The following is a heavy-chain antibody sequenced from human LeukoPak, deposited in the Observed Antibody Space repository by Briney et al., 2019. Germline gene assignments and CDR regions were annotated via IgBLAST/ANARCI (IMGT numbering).Heavy chain of an antibody. J-gene: IGHJ2*01. D-gene: IGHD5-18*01. Sequence: ASVKVSCKATGYTFTSYGISWVRQAPGQGLKWMGWISAYNGNTNYAQKLQGRVTMTTDTSTSTAYMELRSLRSDDTAVYYCARAVGNSYGYGLLHFWYFDLWGRGTLVTVSS. CDR1: GYTFTSYG. CDR2: ISAYNGNT. V-gene: IGHV1-18*01. CDR3: ARAVGNSYGYGLLHFWYFDL.